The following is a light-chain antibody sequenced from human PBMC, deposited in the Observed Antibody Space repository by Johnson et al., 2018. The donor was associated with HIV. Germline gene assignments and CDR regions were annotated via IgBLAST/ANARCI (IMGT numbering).Light chain of an antibody. CDR1: TSSIGNNY. Sequence: QSVLTQPPSVSAAPGQKVTISCSGSTSSIGNNYVSWYQHLPGTAPKLLIFENNKRPSGIPARFSGSKSGTSATLGINGLQKGDEADYYCGTGVGSLRACVFGTGTKVTVL. V-gene: IGLV1-51*02. CDR3: GTGVGSLRACV. J-gene: IGLJ1*01. CDR2: ENN.